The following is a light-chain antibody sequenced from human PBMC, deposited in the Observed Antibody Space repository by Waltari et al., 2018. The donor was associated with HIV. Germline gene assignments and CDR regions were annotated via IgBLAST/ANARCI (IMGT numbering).Light chain of an antibody. CDR3: QSYDTSLSGWV. CDR1: SSNIGSRYD. V-gene: IGLV1-40*01. J-gene: IGLJ3*02. CDR2: SNN. Sequence: QSVLTQPPSVSGAPGQRVTIPCTGSSSNIGSRYDVPWYRQLPGAAPKLLIHSNNNRPSGVPDRFSGSKSGTSASLAITGLQADDEADYYCQSYDTSLSGWVFGGGTTLTVL.